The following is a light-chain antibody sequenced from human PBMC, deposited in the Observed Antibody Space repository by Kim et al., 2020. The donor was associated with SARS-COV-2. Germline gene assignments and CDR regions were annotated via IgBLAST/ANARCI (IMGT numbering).Light chain of an antibody. CDR3: QKYDIAPWT. Sequence: ASVGDRVTITCRASHDISHYLAWYQQKPGKVPKLLIYAASTLQSGVPSRFSGSGSGTDFTLTISSLQPEDVATYYCQKYDIAPWTFGQGTKVEIK. J-gene: IGKJ1*01. CDR2: AAS. V-gene: IGKV1-27*01. CDR1: HDISHY.